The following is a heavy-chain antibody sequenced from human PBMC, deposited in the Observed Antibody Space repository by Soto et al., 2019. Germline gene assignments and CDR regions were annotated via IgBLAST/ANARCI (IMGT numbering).Heavy chain of an antibody. CDR1: GGSISGQY. Sequence: PSETLSLTCTVSGGSISGQYWSWIRQSPGKGLEWIGFIRYSGSTDYNPSLKSRVTITVDTSKNQFSLKLNSVIAADTAVYYCARDNFFDFRNGPARWFDPWGQGILVTVSS. J-gene: IGHJ5*02. CDR3: ARDNFFDFRNGPARWFDP. CDR2: IRYSGST. V-gene: IGHV4-59*11. D-gene: IGHD3-3*01.